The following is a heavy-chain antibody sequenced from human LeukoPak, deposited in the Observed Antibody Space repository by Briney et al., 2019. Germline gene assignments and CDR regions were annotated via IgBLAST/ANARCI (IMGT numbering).Heavy chain of an antibody. V-gene: IGHV3-30*18. CDR1: GFTFSSYG. CDR3: AKERTYSYGYRNDY. CDR2: IPYDGSNK. D-gene: IGHD5-18*01. J-gene: IGHJ4*02. Sequence: GGSLRLSCAASGFTFSSYGMHWVRQAPGKGLEWVAVIPYDGSNKYYADSVKGRFTISRDNSKNTLYLQMNSLRAEDTAVYYCAKERTYSYGYRNDYWGQGTLVTVSS.